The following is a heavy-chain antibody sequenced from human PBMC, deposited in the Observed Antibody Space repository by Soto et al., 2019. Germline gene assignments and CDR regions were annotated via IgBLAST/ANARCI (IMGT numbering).Heavy chain of an antibody. V-gene: IGHV3-53*01. D-gene: IGHD6-19*01. Sequence: EVQLVESGGGLIQPGGSLRLSCAASGFAVSSKYMTWDRQAPGKGLEWVSAIYGGGTTYYADSVKGRFTISRDTSQNTLYLQINSLRAEDTAVYYCVHTTGWPGFDFWGQGTMVTVSS. CDR1: GFAVSSKY. CDR2: IYGGGTT. J-gene: IGHJ4*02. CDR3: VHTTGWPGFDF.